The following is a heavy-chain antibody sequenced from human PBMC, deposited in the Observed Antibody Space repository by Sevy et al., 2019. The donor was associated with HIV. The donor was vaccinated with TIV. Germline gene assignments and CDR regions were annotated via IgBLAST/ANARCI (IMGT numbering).Heavy chain of an antibody. CDR1: GFTFSDAW. V-gene: IGHV3-15*01. CDR2: VRSKGDGGTT. Sequence: GGSLRLSCAASGFTFSDAWLSWVRQAPGKGLEWVGRVRSKGDGGTTDYAAPVKGRFTIARDDSKNVLYVQMNSLKIEDTGVYYCTTEGADWGQGTLVTVSS. J-gene: IGHJ4*02. CDR3: TTEGAD.